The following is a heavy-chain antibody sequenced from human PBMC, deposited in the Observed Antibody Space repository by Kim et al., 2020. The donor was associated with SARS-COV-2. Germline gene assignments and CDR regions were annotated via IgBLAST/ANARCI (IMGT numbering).Heavy chain of an antibody. Sequence: GGSLRLSCAASGFTFSSYGVHWVRQAPGKGLEWVAVVSDDGSNKYYGDSVKGRFTISRDNSKNTLYLQMNSLRPEDTAMYYCAKGEAKWELLGAFDIWGKATMATV. CDR3: AKGEAKWELLGAFDI. CDR2: VSDDGSNK. V-gene: IGHV3-30*18. J-gene: IGHJ3*02. D-gene: IGHD1-26*01. CDR1: GFTFSSYG.